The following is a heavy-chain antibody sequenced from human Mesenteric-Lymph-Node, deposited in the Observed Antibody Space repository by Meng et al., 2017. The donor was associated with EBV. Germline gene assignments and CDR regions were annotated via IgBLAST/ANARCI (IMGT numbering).Heavy chain of an antibody. V-gene: IGHV4-34*01. D-gene: IGHD3-22*01. J-gene: IGHJ4*02. CDR2: LNRSGNT. Sequence: QLTQWGAGLLQPSDTLSLTGAVYGGSFSGQYWSWIRQPPGKGLEWIGELNRSGNTNYNPFFKGRVTISVDTSKNQFSLKLSSVTAADTAVYYCARGLGAPNLYYDSNALDYWGQGTLVTVSS. CDR3: ARGLGAPNLYYDSNALDY. CDR1: GGSFSGQY.